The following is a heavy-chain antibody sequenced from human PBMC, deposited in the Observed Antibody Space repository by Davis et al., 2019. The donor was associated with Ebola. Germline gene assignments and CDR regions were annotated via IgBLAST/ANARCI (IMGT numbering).Heavy chain of an antibody. J-gene: IGHJ4*02. Sequence: GESLKISCAASGFTFSRYWMNWVRQAPGKGLEWVSFISASGSPIYYADSIKGRFTISRDTARNSVHLQMDSLRAEDTAIYYCARGPLTALDYWGQGTLVTVSS. CDR2: ISASGSPI. CDR1: GFTFSRYW. CDR3: ARGPLTALDY. D-gene: IGHD3-9*01. V-gene: IGHV3-48*03.